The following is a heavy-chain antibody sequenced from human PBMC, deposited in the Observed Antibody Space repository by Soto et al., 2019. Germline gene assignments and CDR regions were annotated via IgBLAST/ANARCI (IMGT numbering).Heavy chain of an antibody. Sequence: GASVKVSCKTSGYTFTHYYIHWVRQAPGQGLEWLGIINPASGSTNYAQDFQGRVTLSMDTSTTPVYMELSGLRAEDTAIFYCARDLAAGDHWGQGTLVTVS. D-gene: IGHD6-13*01. CDR2: INPASGST. V-gene: IGHV1-46*01. CDR1: GYTFTHYY. J-gene: IGHJ4*02. CDR3: ARDLAAGDH.